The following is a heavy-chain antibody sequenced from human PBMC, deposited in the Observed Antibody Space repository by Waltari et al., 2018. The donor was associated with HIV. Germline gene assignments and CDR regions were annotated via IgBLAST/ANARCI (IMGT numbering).Heavy chain of an antibody. CDR3: ARLPGTVAGTFDY. Sequence: QLQLQESGPGLVKPSETLSLTCTVSGGSISSSSYYWGWIRQPPGKGLEWIGSIYYSGSTYYNPSLKSRVTISVDTSKNQFSLKLSSVTAADTAVYYCARLPGTVAGTFDYWGQGTLVTVSS. CDR1: GGSISSSSYY. J-gene: IGHJ4*02. D-gene: IGHD6-19*01. V-gene: IGHV4-39*01. CDR2: IYYSGST.